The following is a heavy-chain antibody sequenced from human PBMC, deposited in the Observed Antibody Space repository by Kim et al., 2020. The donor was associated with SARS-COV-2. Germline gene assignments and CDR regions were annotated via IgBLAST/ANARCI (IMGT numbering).Heavy chain of an antibody. D-gene: IGHD5-12*01. CDR2: AYYRSKWYN. CDR3: ARGRGGYSGVDV. J-gene: IGHJ6*02. Sequence: TLSLTCAISGDSVSSNSAAWNWIRHSPSRGLEWLGRAYYRSKWYNEYAVSVKSRITINPDTSKNQFSLQLSSVTPEDTAVYYCARGRGGYSGVDVWGQGTTVTVSS. CDR1: GDSVSSNSAA. V-gene: IGHV6-1*01.